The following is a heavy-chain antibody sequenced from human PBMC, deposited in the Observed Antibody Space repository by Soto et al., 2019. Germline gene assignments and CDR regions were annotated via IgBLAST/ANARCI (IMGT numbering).Heavy chain of an antibody. CDR3: AIGRSGDYGWVGNWFDP. J-gene: IGHJ5*02. CDR2: INPSGGST. V-gene: IGHV1-46*01. Sequence: ASVNVSCKASGGTFSSYAISWVRQAPGQGLEWMGIINPSGGSTSYAQKFQGRVTMTRDTSTSTVYMELSSLRSEDTAVYYCAIGRSGDYGWVGNWFDPWGQGTLVTVSS. D-gene: IGHD4-17*01. CDR1: GGTFSSYA.